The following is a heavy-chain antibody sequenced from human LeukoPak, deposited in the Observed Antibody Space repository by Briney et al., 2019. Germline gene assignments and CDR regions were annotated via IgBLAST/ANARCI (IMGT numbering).Heavy chain of an antibody. D-gene: IGHD3-10*01. V-gene: IGHV3-48*01. Sequence: PGGSLRLSCAASGFTFRSYSMSWVRQAPGKGLEWVSYINSGSITIYYADSVKGRFTIPRDNAKNSLYLQMNSLRAEDTAVYYCARDLYYYGSGSSHFFDYWGQGTLVTASS. CDR2: INSGSITI. CDR3: ARDLYYYGSGSSHFFDY. J-gene: IGHJ4*02. CDR1: GFTFRSYS.